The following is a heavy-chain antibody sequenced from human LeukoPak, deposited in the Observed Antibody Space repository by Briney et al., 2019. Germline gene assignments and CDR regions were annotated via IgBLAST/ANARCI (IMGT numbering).Heavy chain of an antibody. J-gene: IGHJ4*02. CDR1: GFTFSSYG. CDR3: AKSREVRGVIGFDY. V-gene: IGHV3-33*06. CDR2: IWYDGSNK. D-gene: IGHD3-10*01. Sequence: GRSLRLSCAASGFTFSSYGMHWVRQAPGKGLEWVAVIWYDGSNKYYADSVKGRFTISRDNSKNTLYLQMNSLRAEDTAVYYCAKSREVRGVIGFDYWGQGTLVTVSS.